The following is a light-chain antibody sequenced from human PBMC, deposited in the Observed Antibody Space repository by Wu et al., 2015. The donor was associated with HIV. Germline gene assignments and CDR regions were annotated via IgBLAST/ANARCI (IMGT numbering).Light chain of an antibody. CDR3: QQYGSSIGGLT. CDR1: QSVDSSY. CDR2: SAS. V-gene: IGKV3-20*01. J-gene: IGKJ4*01. Sequence: EIVLTQSPGTLSLSPGERATLSCRASQSVDSSYLAWYQQKLGQAPRLLIYSASTRATGIPDRFSGSGSGTDFTLTISRLEPEDFAIYYCQQYGSSIGGLTFGGGTKVEIK.